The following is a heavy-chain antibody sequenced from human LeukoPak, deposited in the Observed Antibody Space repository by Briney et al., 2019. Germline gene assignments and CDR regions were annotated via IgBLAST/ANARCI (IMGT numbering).Heavy chain of an antibody. Sequence: PGGSLRLSCGVSGFTFSSYGMHWVRQAPGKGLEWVAYIRYDGSNRHYADSVKGRFTISRDNPRNTLSLQMNSLRVEDTAVYYCAVAGSGTFDIWGQGTVVIVSS. J-gene: IGHJ3*02. CDR1: GFTFSSYG. D-gene: IGHD3-10*01. CDR2: IRYDGSNR. CDR3: AVAGSGTFDI. V-gene: IGHV3-30*02.